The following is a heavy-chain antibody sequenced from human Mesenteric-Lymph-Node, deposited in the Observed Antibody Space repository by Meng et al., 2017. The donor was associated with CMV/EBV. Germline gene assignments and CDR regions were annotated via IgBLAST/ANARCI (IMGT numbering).Heavy chain of an antibody. CDR3: ARGLVWSYEGS. CDR1: GFTFTAFT. J-gene: IGHJ4*02. D-gene: IGHD1-26*01. Sequence: GGSLRLSCAASGFTFTAFTMTWVRQAPGKGLEWVSYISPSSSPMYYADSVKGRFTISRDNAKNSLYLQMNSLRAEDTAVYYCARGLVWSYEGSWGQGTLVTVSS. CDR2: ISPSSSPM. V-gene: IGHV3-48*04.